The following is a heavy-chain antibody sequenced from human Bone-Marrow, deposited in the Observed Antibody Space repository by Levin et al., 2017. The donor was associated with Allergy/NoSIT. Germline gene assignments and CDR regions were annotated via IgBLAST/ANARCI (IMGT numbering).Heavy chain of an antibody. Sequence: GESLKISCAASGFTFSSYDMHWVRQAPGKGPEWVAVISYHGNNKYYADSVKDRFSISRDNSKNTLYLQMNSLRDEDTAVYYCARRALAASPVNWFDPWGQGTLVTVSS. CDR2: ISYHGNNK. CDR3: ARRALAASPVNWFDP. V-gene: IGHV3-30-3*01. CDR1: GFTFSSYD. D-gene: IGHD6-25*01. J-gene: IGHJ5*02.